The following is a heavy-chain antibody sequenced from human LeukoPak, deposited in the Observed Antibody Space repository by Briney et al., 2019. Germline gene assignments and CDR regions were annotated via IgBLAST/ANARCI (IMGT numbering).Heavy chain of an antibody. J-gene: IGHJ4*02. Sequence: GASVKVSCKASGYTFTGYYMHWVRQAPGQGLEWMGWINPNSGGTNYAQKFQGRVTMTRDTSISTAYMELSRLRSDDTAVYYCARDGPMYYDFWSGYSGFDYWGQGTLVTVSS. CDR2: INPNSGGT. CDR1: GYTFTGYY. CDR3: ARDGPMYYDFWSGYSGFDY. V-gene: IGHV1-2*02. D-gene: IGHD3-3*01.